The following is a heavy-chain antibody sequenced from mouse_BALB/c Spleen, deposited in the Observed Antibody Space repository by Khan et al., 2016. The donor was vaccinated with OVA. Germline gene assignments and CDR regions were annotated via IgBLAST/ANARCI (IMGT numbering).Heavy chain of an antibody. CDR2: ISYSGST. CDR1: GYSITSDYA. V-gene: IGHV3-2*02. J-gene: IGHJ4*01. CDR3: ASELGRYYAMDY. D-gene: IGHD4-1*01. Sequence: EVQLQESGPGLVKPSQSLSLTCTVTGYSITSDYAWNWIRQFPGNKLEWMGYISYSGSTTYNPSLKSRIPINRDTSKDHIFLPLKSVTSEDTATYYCASELGRYYAMDYWGQGTSVTVSS.